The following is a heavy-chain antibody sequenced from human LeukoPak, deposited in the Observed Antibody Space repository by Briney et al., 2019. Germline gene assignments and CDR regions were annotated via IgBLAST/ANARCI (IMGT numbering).Heavy chain of an antibody. D-gene: IGHD3-9*01. CDR1: GYTFTSYG. CDR2: NSAYNGNT. J-gene: IGHJ4*02. CDR3: ARGGELRYFDWLIIDY. V-gene: IGHV1-18*01. Sequence: ASVKVSCKASGYTFTSYGISWVRQAPGQGLEWMGWNSAYNGNTNYAQKLQGRVTMTTDTSTSTAYMELRSLRSDDTAVYYCARGGELRYFDWLIIDYWGQGTLVTVSS.